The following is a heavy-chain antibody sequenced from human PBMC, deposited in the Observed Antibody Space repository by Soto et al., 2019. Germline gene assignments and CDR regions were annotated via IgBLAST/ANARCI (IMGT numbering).Heavy chain of an antibody. CDR3: AKGLGVLRFLEWLLPFDY. Sequence: GGSLRLSCAASGFTFSSYGMHWVRQAPGKGLEWVAVISYDGSNKYYADSVKGRFTISRDNSKNTLYLQMNSLRAEDTAVYYCAKGLGVLRFLEWLLPFDYWGQGTLVTVSS. V-gene: IGHV3-30*18. J-gene: IGHJ4*02. D-gene: IGHD3-3*01. CDR1: GFTFSSYG. CDR2: ISYDGSNK.